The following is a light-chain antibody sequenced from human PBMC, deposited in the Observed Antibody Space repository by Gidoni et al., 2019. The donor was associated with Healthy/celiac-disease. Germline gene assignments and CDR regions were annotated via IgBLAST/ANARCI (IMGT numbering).Light chain of an antibody. J-gene: IGKJ4*01. Sequence: DIQITQSPSSASASVGDRVTITGRASQGISSWLVWYQQKPGKAPKLLSYAASSLRSGVPSRISGSGAGTDFTLTISSLQPEDFATYYCQQDNSFPRTFGGGTKVEIK. CDR1: QGISSW. V-gene: IGKV1-12*01. CDR3: QQDNSFPRT. CDR2: AAS.